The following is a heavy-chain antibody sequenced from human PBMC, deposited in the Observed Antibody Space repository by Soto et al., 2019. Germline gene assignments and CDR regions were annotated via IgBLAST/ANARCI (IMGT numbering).Heavy chain of an antibody. V-gene: IGHV4-34*01. Sequence: SETLSLTSAVYGGSFSGYYWSWIRQPPGKGLEWIGEINHSGSTNYNPSLKSRVTISVDTSKNQFSLKLSSVTAADTAVYYCARWVGGYDYIWGSYRPTPAAFDIWGQGTMVTVSS. CDR2: INHSGST. D-gene: IGHD3-16*02. CDR3: ARWVGGYDYIWGSYRPTPAAFDI. J-gene: IGHJ3*02. CDR1: GGSFSGYY.